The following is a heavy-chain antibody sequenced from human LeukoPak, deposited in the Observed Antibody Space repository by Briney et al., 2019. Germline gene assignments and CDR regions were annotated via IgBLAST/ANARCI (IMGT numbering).Heavy chain of an antibody. CDR1: GFTVSSNY. Sequence: GGSLRLSCAASGFTVSSNYMSWVRQAPGKGLEWVSVIYSGGSTYYADSVKGRFTISGDNSKNTLYLQMNSLRAEDTAVYYCARRLPKPARAFDIWGQGTMVTVSS. J-gene: IGHJ3*02. V-gene: IGHV3-53*01. CDR2: IYSGGST. CDR3: ARRLPKPARAFDI.